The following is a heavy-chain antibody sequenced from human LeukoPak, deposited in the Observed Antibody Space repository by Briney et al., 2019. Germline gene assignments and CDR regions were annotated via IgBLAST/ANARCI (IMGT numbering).Heavy chain of an antibody. CDR3: ARDQTYYYGSGHLYYYYYGMDV. CDR1: GFTFSNHI. J-gene: IGHJ6*02. CDR2: IWYDGGNK. Sequence: GTSLRLSCAASGFTFSNHIMHWVRQAPGKGLEWVAGIWYDGGNKYYGDSVRGRFTISRDDSENTLYLQVNSLRAEDTAVYYCARDQTYYYGSGHLYYYYYGMDVWGQGTTVTVPS. D-gene: IGHD3-10*01. V-gene: IGHV3-33*01.